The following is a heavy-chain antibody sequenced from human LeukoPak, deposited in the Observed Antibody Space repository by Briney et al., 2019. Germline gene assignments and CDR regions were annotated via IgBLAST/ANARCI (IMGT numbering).Heavy chain of an antibody. CDR1: GFTFSSYW. V-gene: IGHV3-74*01. J-gene: IGHJ4*02. D-gene: IGHD7-27*01. Sequence: GGSLRLSCAASGFTFSSYWMHWVRQAPGKGLVWVSRINSDGSSTSYADSVKGRFTISRDNAKNSLYLQMNSLRAEDTAVYYCAREQTGEGFDYWGQGTLVTVSS. CDR2: INSDGSST. CDR3: AREQTGEGFDY.